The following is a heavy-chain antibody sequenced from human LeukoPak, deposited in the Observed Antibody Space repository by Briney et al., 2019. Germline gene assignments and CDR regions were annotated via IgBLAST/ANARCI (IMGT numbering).Heavy chain of an antibody. CDR3: ARHSSGWYWFDY. CDR2: IYYSGST. CDR1: GGSISSSSYS. Sequence: SETLSLTCTVSGGSISSSSYSWGWIRQPPGKGLEWIGSIYYSGSTYYNPSLKSRVTTSVDTSKNQFSLKLYSVTAADTAVYYCARHSSGWYWFDYWGQGTLVTVSS. J-gene: IGHJ4*02. V-gene: IGHV4-39*01. D-gene: IGHD6-19*01.